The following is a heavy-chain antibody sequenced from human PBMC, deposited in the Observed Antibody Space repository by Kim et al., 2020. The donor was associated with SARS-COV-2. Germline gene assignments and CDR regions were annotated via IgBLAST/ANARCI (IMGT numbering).Heavy chain of an antibody. J-gene: IGHJ4*02. CDR1: GGTFSSYA. V-gene: IGHV1-69*04. CDR2: IIPIRGIA. Sequence: SVKVSCKASGGTFSSYAISWVRQAPGQGLEWMGRIIPIRGIANYAQKFQGRVTITADNSTSTAYMELSSLRSEDTAVYYCARDGVGTAVNFDYWGQGTL. D-gene: IGHD6-13*01. CDR3: ARDGVGTAVNFDY.